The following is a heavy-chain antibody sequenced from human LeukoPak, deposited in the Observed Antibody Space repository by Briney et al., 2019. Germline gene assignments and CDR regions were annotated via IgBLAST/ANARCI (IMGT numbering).Heavy chain of an antibody. CDR2: IIPIFGTA. CDR3: ASGNRGSSSWYSPPRAFDI. CDR1: GYSFTDYA. V-gene: IGHV1-69*06. J-gene: IGHJ3*02. D-gene: IGHD6-13*01. Sequence: SVKVSCKASGYSFTDYAINWVRQAPGQGLEWMGGIIPIFGTANYAQKFQGRVTITADKSTSTAYMELSSLRSEDTAVYYCASGNRGSSSWYSPPRAFDIWGQGTMVTVSS.